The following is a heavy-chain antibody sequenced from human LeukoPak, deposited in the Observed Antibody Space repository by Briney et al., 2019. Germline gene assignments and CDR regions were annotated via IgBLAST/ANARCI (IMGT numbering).Heavy chain of an antibody. Sequence: GAALQISCKGSEYNFASYWILWVRQMPGKGLEGMGIIYPGESGTRYSPSFQGHVTISADNSISTAYLQCSSLKASDTAMYYCAREPPHYYDSSGSKNIDYWGQGTLVTVSS. D-gene: IGHD3-22*01. J-gene: IGHJ4*02. CDR2: IYPGESGT. CDR3: AREPPHYYDSSGSKNIDY. V-gene: IGHV5-51*01. CDR1: EYNFASYW.